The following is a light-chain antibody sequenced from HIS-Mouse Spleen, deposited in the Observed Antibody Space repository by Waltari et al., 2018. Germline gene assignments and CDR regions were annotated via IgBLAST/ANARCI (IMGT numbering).Light chain of an antibody. J-gene: IGLJ2*01. CDR1: ALPKQY. V-gene: IGLV3-25*03. CDR2: KDS. Sequence: SYELTQPPSVSVSPGQTARITYSGDALPKQYAYWYQQKPGQAPLLVIYKDSERPSGIPERFSGSSSGTTVTLTISGVQAEDEADYYCQSADSSGTYVVFGGGTKLTVL. CDR3: QSADSSGTYVV.